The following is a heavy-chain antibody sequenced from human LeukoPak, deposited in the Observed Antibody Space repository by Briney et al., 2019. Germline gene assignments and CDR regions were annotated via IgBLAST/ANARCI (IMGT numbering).Heavy chain of an antibody. CDR1: GDSISGHY. J-gene: IGHJ4*02. Sequence: SETLSLTCTVSGDSISGHYWSWIRQPPGTGLEWIGYIYYSGSTDYNPSLKSRVTISVDTSKNQFSLKLGSVTAADTDVYYCARTYHYGSGSYFLFDFWGQGTLVTVSS. CDR2: IYYSGST. V-gene: IGHV4-59*11. D-gene: IGHD3-10*01. CDR3: ARTYHYGSGSYFLFDF.